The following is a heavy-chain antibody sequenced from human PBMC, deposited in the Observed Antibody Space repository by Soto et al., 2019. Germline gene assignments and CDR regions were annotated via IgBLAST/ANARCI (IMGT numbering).Heavy chain of an antibody. V-gene: IGHV3-33*01. CDR2: IWYDGSNK. CDR3: AREVTNCSGGSCYTYGFDY. J-gene: IGHJ4*02. CDR1: GFTFSSYG. Sequence: PGGSLRLSCAASGFTFSSYGMHWVRQAPGKGLEWVAVIWYDGSNKYYADSVKGRFTISRDNSKNTLYLQMNSLRAEDTAVYYCAREVTNCSGGSCYTYGFDYWGQGTLVTVSS. D-gene: IGHD2-15*01.